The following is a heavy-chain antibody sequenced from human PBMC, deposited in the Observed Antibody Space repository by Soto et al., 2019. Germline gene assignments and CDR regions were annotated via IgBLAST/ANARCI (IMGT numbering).Heavy chain of an antibody. J-gene: IGHJ4*02. CDR3: ARVGSPWHCGGDCYSGDLDY. CDR2: ISSSSSTI. CDR1: GFTFSSYS. Sequence: EVQLVESGGGLVQPGGSLRLSCAASGFTFSSYSMNWVRQAPGKGLEWVSYISSSSSTIYYADSVKGRFTISRDNAKNSRYLPMNSLRVEDTAVYYCARVGSPWHCGGDCYSGDLDYWGQGTMVTVSS. D-gene: IGHD2-21*02. V-gene: IGHV3-48*01.